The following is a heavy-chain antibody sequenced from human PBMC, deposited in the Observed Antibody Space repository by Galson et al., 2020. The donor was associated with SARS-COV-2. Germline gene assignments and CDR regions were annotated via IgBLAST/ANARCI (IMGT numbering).Heavy chain of an antibody. V-gene: IGHV3-33*01. J-gene: IGHJ4*02. CDR3: ARDLEVGLNDFIAVAGTPVI. CDR1: GFTFSSYA. CDR2: IWYDGSNK. Sequence: GGSLSLSCAASGFTFSSYAMHWVRQAPGKGLEWVAVIWYDGSNKYYADSVKGRFTISRDNSKNTLYLQMNSMRAEDTAVYYCARDLEVGLNDFIAVAGTPVIWGQGTLVTVCS. D-gene: IGHD6-19*01.